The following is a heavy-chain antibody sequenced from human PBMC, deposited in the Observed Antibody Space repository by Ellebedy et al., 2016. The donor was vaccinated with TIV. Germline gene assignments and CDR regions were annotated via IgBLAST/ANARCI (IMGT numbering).Heavy chain of an antibody. CDR3: VRDLTNPVTGDY. J-gene: IGHJ4*02. V-gene: IGHV1-2*02. CDR1: GYSFTAYY. CDR2: INPDNGVT. D-gene: IGHD1-20*01. Sequence: AASVKVSCQTSGYSFTAYYIHWVRQAPGQGPEWVGWINPDNGVTVYEQKLQGRVTITGDTSISTVYMELSSLRSDDTAIYYCVRDLTNPVTGDYWGQGTLVFVSS.